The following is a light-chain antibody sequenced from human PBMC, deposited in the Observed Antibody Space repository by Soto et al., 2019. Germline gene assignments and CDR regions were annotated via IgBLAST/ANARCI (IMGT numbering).Light chain of an antibody. J-gene: IGKJ3*01. CDR3: QHYDRSPIFT. CDR1: QSVSDNH. Sequence: EIVLTQSPGTLSLSPGERATLSCRASQSVSDNHLAWYHQKPGQPPRLLIYGASNRATGIPDRFSGRGSGTDFTLTISRLEPEDFATYYCQHYDRSPIFTFGPGTKVDI. CDR2: GAS. V-gene: IGKV3-20*01.